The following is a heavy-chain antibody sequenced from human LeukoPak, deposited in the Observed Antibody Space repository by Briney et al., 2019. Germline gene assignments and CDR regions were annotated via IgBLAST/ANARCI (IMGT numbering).Heavy chain of an antibody. CDR3: ARDGPLFVPFDY. D-gene: IGHD3-16*01. J-gene: IGHJ4*02. CDR2: IYTSGST. CDR1: GGSISSYY. Sequence: SETLSLTCTISGGSISSYYWNWIRQPAGKGLEWIGRIYTSGSTNYNPSLKSRVSMSVDTSKNQFSLKLSSVTAADTAVYYCARDGPLFVPFDYWGQGTLVTVSS. V-gene: IGHV4-4*07.